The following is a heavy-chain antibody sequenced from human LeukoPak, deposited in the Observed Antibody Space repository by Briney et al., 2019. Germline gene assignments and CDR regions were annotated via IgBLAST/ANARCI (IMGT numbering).Heavy chain of an antibody. Sequence: SETLSLTCTVSGVSISSGSYYWSWFRQPAEKGLDWIGRIYTSGSTYYNPSLKSRVTISADTSKNQFSLNVSSVTAADTAVYYCARATSSYFYYMDVWGKGTTVTISS. V-gene: IGHV4-61*02. J-gene: IGHJ6*03. CDR2: IYTSGST. CDR3: ARATSSYFYYMDV. D-gene: IGHD3-10*01. CDR1: GVSISSGSYY.